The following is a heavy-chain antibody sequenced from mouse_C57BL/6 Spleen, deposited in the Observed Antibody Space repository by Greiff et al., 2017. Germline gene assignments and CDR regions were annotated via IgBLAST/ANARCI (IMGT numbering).Heavy chain of an antibody. Sequence: VQLQQSGAELVKPGASVKISCKASGYAFSSYWMNWVKQRPGKGLEWIGQIYPGDGDTNYNGKFKGKATLTADKSSSTAYMQLSSLTSEDSAVYFCARGDSNYAMDYWGQGTSGTVSS. V-gene: IGHV1-80*01. J-gene: IGHJ4*01. CDR3: ARGDSNYAMDY. CDR2: IYPGDGDT. CDR1: GYAFSSYW. D-gene: IGHD2-5*01.